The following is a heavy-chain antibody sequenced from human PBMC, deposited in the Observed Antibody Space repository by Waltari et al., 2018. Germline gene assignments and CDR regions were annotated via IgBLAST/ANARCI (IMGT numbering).Heavy chain of an antibody. J-gene: IGHJ6*02. CDR3: ARSDYSNYRYYYYGMDV. V-gene: IGHV4-34*01. CDR2: INHSGST. Sequence: QVQLQQWGAGLLKPSETLSLTCAVYGGSFSGYYCSWIRQPPGKGLEWIGEINHSGSTNYNPSRKSRVTISVDTSKNQFSLKLSSVTAADTAVYYCARSDYSNYRYYYYGMDVWGQGTTVTVSS. CDR1: GGSFSGYY. D-gene: IGHD4-4*01.